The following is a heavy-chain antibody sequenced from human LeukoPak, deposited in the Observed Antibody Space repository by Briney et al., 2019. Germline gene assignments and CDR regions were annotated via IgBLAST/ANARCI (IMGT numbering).Heavy chain of an antibody. CDR3: AKGGSGSYYIAGHYFDY. D-gene: IGHD1-26*01. V-gene: IGHV3-23*01. J-gene: IGHJ4*02. Sequence: GGSLRLSCAASGFTFSSYAMSWVRQAPGKGLEWVSAISGSGGGTYYADSVKGRFTISRDNSKNTLYLQMNSLRAEDTAVYYCAKGGSGSYYIAGHYFDYWGQGTLVTVSS. CDR2: ISGSGGGT. CDR1: GFTFSSYA.